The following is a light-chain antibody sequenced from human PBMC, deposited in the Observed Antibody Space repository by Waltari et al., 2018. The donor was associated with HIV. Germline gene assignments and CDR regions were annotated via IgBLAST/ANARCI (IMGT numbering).Light chain of an antibody. CDR2: EAS. Sequence: DIQMTQSPYTLSASVGDRVTITCRASQSIGMWLAWYQQKPGTAPNLLISEASSLGSGVPSRFSGSGSGTEFTLTISSLQPDDFATYYCQQYNDYWTFGQGTKVEVK. CDR1: QSIGMW. J-gene: IGKJ1*01. V-gene: IGKV1-5*03. CDR3: QQYNDYWT.